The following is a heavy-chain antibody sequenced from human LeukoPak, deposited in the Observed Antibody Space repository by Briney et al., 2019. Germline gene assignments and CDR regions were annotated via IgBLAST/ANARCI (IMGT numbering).Heavy chain of an antibody. CDR3: AREMGYYYYMDV. D-gene: IGHD5-24*01. J-gene: IGHJ6*03. Sequence: GGSLRLSCAASGFTFSSYSMNWVRQAPGKGLEWVSSISSSSSYIYYADSVKGRFTISRDNSKNTLYLQMNSLTAEDTAVYYCAREMGYYYYMDVWGKGTTVTVSS. CDR1: GFTFSSYS. CDR2: ISSSSSYI. V-gene: IGHV3-21*01.